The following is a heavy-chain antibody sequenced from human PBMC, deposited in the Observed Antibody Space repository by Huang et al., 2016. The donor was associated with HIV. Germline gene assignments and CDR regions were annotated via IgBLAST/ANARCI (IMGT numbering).Heavy chain of an antibody. CDR2: IKRKTDGGTT. CDR3: TTESESSGWTMDHDAFDI. J-gene: IGHJ3*02. Sequence: EVQLVESGGGLVKPGGSLRLSCAASGFTFSNAWMSWVRQAQGKGLEWVGRIKRKTDGGTTDYAAPVKGRFTISRDDSKNTLYLQRNSLKTEDTAVYYCTTESESSGWTMDHDAFDIWGQGTMVTVSS. V-gene: IGHV3-15*01. D-gene: IGHD6-19*01. CDR1: GFTFSNAW.